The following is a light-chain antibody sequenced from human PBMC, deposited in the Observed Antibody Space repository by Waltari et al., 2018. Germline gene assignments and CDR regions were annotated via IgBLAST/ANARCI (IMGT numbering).Light chain of an antibody. CDR1: QSVNTA. V-gene: IGKV3D-15*01. Sequence: EIVMTQSPATLSVSPGERVPLPCRASQSVNTALAWYQHQPGQAPRLLIYGASTRATGIPARFSGSGSGTEFTLTISSLQSEDFAVYYCQQYRNWPPWTFGQGTKVEIK. J-gene: IGKJ1*01. CDR2: GAS. CDR3: QQYRNWPPWT.